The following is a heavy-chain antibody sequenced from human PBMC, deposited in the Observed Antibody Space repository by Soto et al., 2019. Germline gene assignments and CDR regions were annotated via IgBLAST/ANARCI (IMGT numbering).Heavy chain of an antibody. D-gene: IGHD5-18*01. Sequence: GGSLRLSCAASGFTVSSNYMSWVRQAPGKGLEWVSVIYSGGSTYYADSVKGRFTISRDNSKNTLYLQMNSLRAEDTAVYYCTRAGRYSYDNWFDPWGQGTLVTVPQ. CDR1: GFTVSSNY. V-gene: IGHV3-66*01. J-gene: IGHJ5*02. CDR2: IYSGGST. CDR3: TRAGRYSYDNWFDP.